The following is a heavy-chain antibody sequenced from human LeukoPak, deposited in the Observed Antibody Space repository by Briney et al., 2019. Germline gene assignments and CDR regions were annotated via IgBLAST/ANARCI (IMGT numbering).Heavy chain of an antibody. Sequence: ASVKVACKASGYTFTSYGISWVRQAPGQGREWMGWISAYNGNTNYAQKLQGRVTMTTDTSTSTAYMELRSLRSDDTAVYYCSRSPAIAVAGINYCGQGTLVTVSS. J-gene: IGHJ4*02. D-gene: IGHD6-19*01. CDR2: ISAYNGNT. CDR1: GYTFTSYG. V-gene: IGHV1-18*01. CDR3: SRSPAIAVAGINY.